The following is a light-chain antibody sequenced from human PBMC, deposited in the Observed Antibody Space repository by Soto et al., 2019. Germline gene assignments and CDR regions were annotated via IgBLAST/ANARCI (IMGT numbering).Light chain of an antibody. CDR2: GAS. V-gene: IGKV3-15*01. CDR3: QQYNNGPTYT. Sequence: EIVMTQSPATLSVSPGERDTLSCRASQSVSSSLAWYQQKPGQAPRLLIYGASTRATGIPARFSGSGSGTEFTLTISSLQSEDFAVYYCQQYNNGPTYTFGQGTKLEIK. J-gene: IGKJ2*01. CDR1: QSVSSS.